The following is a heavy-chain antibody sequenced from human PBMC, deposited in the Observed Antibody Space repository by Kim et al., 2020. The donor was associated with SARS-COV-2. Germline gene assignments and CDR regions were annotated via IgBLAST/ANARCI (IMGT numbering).Heavy chain of an antibody. CDR1: GFTFSSYS. CDR3: ARALTDYYGSGSYYANQYYFDY. D-gene: IGHD3-10*01. J-gene: IGHJ4*02. CDR2: ISSSSSYI. V-gene: IGHV3-21*01. Sequence: GGSLRLSCAASGFTFSSYSMNWVRQAPGKGLEWVSSISSSSSYIYYADSVKGRFTISRDNAKNSLYLQMNSLRAEDTAVYYCARALTDYYGSGSYYANQYYFDYWGQGTQVTASS.